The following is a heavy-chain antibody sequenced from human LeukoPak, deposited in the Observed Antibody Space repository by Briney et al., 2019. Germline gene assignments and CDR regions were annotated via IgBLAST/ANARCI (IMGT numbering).Heavy chain of an antibody. CDR2: IYYSGST. D-gene: IGHD5-24*01. Sequence: SETLSLTCTVSGGSISSSSYYWGWIRQPPGKGLEWIGSIYYSGSTYYNPSLKSRVTISVDTSKNQFSLKVSSVTAADTAVYYCARLGTWQTRQFDPWGQGILVTVSS. CDR1: GGSISSSSYY. V-gene: IGHV4-39*01. CDR3: ARLGTWQTRQFDP. J-gene: IGHJ5*02.